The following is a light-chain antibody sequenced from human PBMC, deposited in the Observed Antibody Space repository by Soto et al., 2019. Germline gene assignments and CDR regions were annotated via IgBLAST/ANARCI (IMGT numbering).Light chain of an antibody. J-gene: IGKJ4*01. V-gene: IGKV1-33*01. Sequence: DLQMTQSPSSLSASVGDRVTITCQASPDISNYLYWYQQQPGKAPKLLIYDAANLEAGVPSRFSGSGSGTDFTFTISSLQPKDIATYYCQQYDNLPLTFGGGTKVEIK. CDR3: QQYDNLPLT. CDR1: PDISNY. CDR2: DAA.